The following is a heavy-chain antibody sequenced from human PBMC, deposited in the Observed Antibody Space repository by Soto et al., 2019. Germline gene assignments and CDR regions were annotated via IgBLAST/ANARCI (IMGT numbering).Heavy chain of an antibody. CDR1: GFTFSSYG. D-gene: IGHD3-10*01. CDR3: ARDRGKYGMDV. J-gene: IGHJ6*02. V-gene: IGHV3-33*01. CDR2: TWYDGSNK. Sequence: QVQLVESGGGVVQPGRSLRLSCAASGFTFSSYGMHWVRQAPGKGLEWVAVTWYDGSNKYYGDSVKGRFTISRDNSKNTLDLQMNSLRVDDTAVYYCARDRGKYGMDVWGQGTTVTVSS.